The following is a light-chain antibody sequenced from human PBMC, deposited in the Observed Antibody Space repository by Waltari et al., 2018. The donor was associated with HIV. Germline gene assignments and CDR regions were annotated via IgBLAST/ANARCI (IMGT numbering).Light chain of an antibody. V-gene: IGLV1-40*01. CDR1: SSNIGAGYD. CDR3: QSYDSSLRV. Sequence: QSVLTQPPSVSGAPGQRVTISCTGSSSNIGAGYDVHWYQQLPGTAPKLLIYDNINRPSGVPDRFSGSKAGTSVSLAITGLQSEDEADYYCQSYDSSLRVFGGGTKLTVL. CDR2: DNI. J-gene: IGLJ3*02.